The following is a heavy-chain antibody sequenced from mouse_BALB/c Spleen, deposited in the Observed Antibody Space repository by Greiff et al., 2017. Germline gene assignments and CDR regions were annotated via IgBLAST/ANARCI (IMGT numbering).Heavy chain of an antibody. D-gene: IGHD1-1*01. V-gene: IGHV5-17*02. CDR1: GFTFSSFG. CDR3: ARGYYGYLDY. CDR2: ISSGSSTI. J-gene: IGHJ2*01. Sequence: DVMLVESGGGLVQPGGSRKLSCAASGFTFSSFGMHWVRQAPEKGLEWVAYISSGSSTIYYADTVKGRFTISRDNPKNTLFLQMTSLRSEDTAMYYCARGYYGYLDYWGQGTTLTVSS.